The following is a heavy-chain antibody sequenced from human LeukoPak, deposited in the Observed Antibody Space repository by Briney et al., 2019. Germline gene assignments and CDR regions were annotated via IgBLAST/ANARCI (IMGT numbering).Heavy chain of an antibody. CDR1: GYTFTDYY. D-gene: IGHD6-13*01. Sequence: GASVKVSCKASGYTFTDYYMHWVRQAPGQGLEWMGWINPNSGGTNYAQKSQGRVTMTTDTSISTAYMEVSRLRSGDTAVYYCARVRIGQQLDKYYYYAMDVWGQGTMVTVSS. CDR2: INPNSGGT. CDR3: ARVRIGQQLDKYYYYAMDV. J-gene: IGHJ6*02. V-gene: IGHV1-2*02.